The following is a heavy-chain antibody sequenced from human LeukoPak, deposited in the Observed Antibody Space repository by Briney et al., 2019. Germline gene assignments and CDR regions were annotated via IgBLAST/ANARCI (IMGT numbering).Heavy chain of an antibody. CDR3: ARADRLDGSPYLIGP. V-gene: IGHV1-2*02. Sequence: ASVKVSCKTSGYSFTDYYMHWVRQAPGQGLEWMGWINPNSGGTSTAQKFQGRITMTRDTSITTFYMEVSWLTSDDTAIYYCARADRLDGSPYLIGPWGQGTLVTVSS. CDR2: INPNSGGT. D-gene: IGHD1-26*01. J-gene: IGHJ5*02. CDR1: GYSFTDYY.